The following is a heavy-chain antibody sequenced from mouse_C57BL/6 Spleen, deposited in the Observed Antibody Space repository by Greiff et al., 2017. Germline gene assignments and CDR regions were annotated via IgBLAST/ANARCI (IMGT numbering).Heavy chain of an antibody. Sequence: EVQVVESEGGLVQPGSSMKLSCTASGFTFSDYYMAWVRQVPEKGLEWVANINYDGSSTYYLDSLKSRFIISRDNAKNILYLQMSSLKSEDTATYYCARESYYAMDYWGQGTSVTVSS. CDR3: ARESYYAMDY. V-gene: IGHV5-16*01. J-gene: IGHJ4*01. CDR2: INYDGSST. CDR1: GFTFSDYY.